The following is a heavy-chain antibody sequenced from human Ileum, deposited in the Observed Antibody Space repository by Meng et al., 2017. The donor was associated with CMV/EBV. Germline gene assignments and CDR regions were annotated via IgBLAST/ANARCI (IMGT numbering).Heavy chain of an antibody. Sequence: GESLKISCAASGFTFSNYAMSWVRQTPGKGLEWVSTITGTGGSTYYADSVRGRFTISRDNSKNTLYLQMNSLKAEDTAIYYCAKGTGIGSYNWFDPWGQGTLVTVSS. V-gene: IGHV3-23*01. CDR1: GFTFSNYA. J-gene: IGHJ5*02. CDR3: AKGTGIGSYNWFDP. D-gene: IGHD1-26*01. CDR2: ITGTGGST.